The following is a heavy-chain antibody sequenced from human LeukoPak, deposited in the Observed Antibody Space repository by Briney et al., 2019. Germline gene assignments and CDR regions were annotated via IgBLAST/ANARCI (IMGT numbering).Heavy chain of an antibody. CDR1: GFTFGDYG. V-gene: IGHV3-49*04. J-gene: IGHJ4*02. Sequence: GGSLRLSCTASGFTFGDYGMSWVRQAPGKGLEWVGFIRNTSHGGTTEYDAKVRGRFASSRDDSKSIAYLQVNSRKTEDTAVYYCTRGDYYDSGNYFFLFDYWGQGTLVTVSS. D-gene: IGHD3-10*01. CDR2: IRNTSHGGTT. CDR3: TRGDYYDSGNYFFLFDY.